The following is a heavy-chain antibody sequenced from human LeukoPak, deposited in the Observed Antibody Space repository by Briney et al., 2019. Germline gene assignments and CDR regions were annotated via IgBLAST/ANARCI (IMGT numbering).Heavy chain of an antibody. CDR2: IYYSGST. V-gene: IGHV4-39*07. CDR3: ASRGTVAVLSADY. D-gene: IGHD6-19*01. CDR1: GGSISSSSYY. Sequence: SETLSLTCTVSGGSISSSSYYWGWIRQPPGKGLEWIGSIYYSGSTYYNPSLKSRVTISVDTSKNQFSLKLSSVTAADTAVYYCASRGTVAVLSADYWGQGTLVTVSS. J-gene: IGHJ4*02.